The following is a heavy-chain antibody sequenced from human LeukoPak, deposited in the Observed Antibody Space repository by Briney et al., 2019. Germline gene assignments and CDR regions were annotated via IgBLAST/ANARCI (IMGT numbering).Heavy chain of an antibody. J-gene: IGHJ4*02. CDR2: INPNSGET. Sequence: ASVKVSCKTSGYTFTDYYIHWVRQAPGQGLEWMGWINPNSGETKSARKFQGRVTMTGDTSISTACMELSRVTSDDTAVYYCARDRDYSNTERGFDYWGQGTLVTVSS. V-gene: IGHV1-2*02. CDR3: ARDRDYSNTERGFDY. CDR1: GYTFTDYY. D-gene: IGHD4-11*01.